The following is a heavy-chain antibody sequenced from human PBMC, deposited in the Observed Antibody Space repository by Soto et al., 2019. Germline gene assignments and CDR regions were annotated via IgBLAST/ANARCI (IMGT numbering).Heavy chain of an antibody. J-gene: IGHJ4*02. D-gene: IGHD6-19*01. CDR3: ARDNSRMWAVAAYFDY. Sequence: EVQLVESGGGLVEPGGSLRLSCAASGFTFSSYSMNWVRQAPGKGLEWVSSISSSSSYIYYADSVKGRFTISRDNAKNSLYLQMNSLRAEDTAVYYCARDNSRMWAVAAYFDYWGQGTLVTVSS. CDR2: ISSSSSYI. CDR1: GFTFSSYS. V-gene: IGHV3-21*01.